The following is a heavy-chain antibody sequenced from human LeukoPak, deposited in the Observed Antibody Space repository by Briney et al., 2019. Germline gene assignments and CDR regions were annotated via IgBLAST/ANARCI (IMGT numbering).Heavy chain of an antibody. Sequence: SETLSLTCTVSGGSISSGGYYWSWIRQPPGKGLEWIGYIYHSGSTYYNPSFKSRVTISVDRSKNQFSLRLSSVTAADTAVYYCVRDRGEFSYSHDYWGQGTLVTVSS. CDR2: IYHSGST. D-gene: IGHD1-26*01. J-gene: IGHJ4*02. CDR3: VRDRGEFSYSHDY. CDR1: GGSISSGGYY. V-gene: IGHV4-30-2*01.